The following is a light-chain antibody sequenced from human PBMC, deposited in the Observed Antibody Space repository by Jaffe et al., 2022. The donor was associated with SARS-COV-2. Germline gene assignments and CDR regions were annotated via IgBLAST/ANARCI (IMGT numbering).Light chain of an antibody. V-gene: IGKV3-20*01. J-gene: IGKJ1*01. Sequence: EIVLTQSPGTLSLSPGERATLSCRASQSVSSSYLAWYQQKPGQAPRLLIYDASSRATGIPDRFSGSGSGTDFTLTISRLEPEDFAVYSCQQYGSSQRTFGQGTKVEIK. CDR1: QSVSSSY. CDR3: QQYGSSQRT. CDR2: DAS.